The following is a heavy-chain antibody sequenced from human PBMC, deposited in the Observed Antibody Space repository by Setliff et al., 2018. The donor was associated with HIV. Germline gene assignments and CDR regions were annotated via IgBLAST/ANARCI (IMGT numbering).Heavy chain of an antibody. J-gene: IGHJ4*02. CDR2: IYHSGST. CDR1: GGSISSGGYS. D-gene: IGHD3-10*01. Sequence: SETLSLTCAVSGGSISSGGYSWSWIRQPPGKGLEWIGYIYHSGSTYYNPSLKSRVTISVDTSKNQFSLKLSSVTAADTAVYYCALWFGELDSYYFDYWGQGTLVTVSS. V-gene: IGHV4-30-2*01. CDR3: ALWFGELDSYYFDY.